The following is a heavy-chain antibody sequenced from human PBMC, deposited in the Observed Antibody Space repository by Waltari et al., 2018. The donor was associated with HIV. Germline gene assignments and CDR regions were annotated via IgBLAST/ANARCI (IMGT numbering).Heavy chain of an antibody. J-gene: IGHJ4*02. CDR1: GFTFSSYE. D-gene: IGHD6-13*01. CDR2: ISSSGSTI. CDR3: ARDGYSSSGDY. V-gene: IGHV3-48*03. Sequence: EVQLVESGGGLVQPGGSLRLSCAASGFTFSSYEMNWVRQAPGKGLEWVSYISSSGSTIYYADSVKGRFTISRDNAKNSLYLQMNSLRAEDTAVYYCARDGYSSSGDYWGQGTLVTVSS.